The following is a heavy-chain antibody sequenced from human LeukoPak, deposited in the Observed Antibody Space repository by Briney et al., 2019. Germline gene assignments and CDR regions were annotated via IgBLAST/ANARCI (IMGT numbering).Heavy chain of an antibody. J-gene: IGHJ6*02. Sequence: SVKVSCKASGGTFSSYAISWVRQAPGQGLEWMGGIIPIFGTANCAQKFQGRVTITADESTSTAYMELSSLRSEDTAVYYCATWDKAAAGTYYYYGMDVWGQGTTVTVSS. CDR2: IIPIFGTA. D-gene: IGHD6-13*01. V-gene: IGHV1-69*13. CDR1: GGTFSSYA. CDR3: ATWDKAAAGTYYYYGMDV.